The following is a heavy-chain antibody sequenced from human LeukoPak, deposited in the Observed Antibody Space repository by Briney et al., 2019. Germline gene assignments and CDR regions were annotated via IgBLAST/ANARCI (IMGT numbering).Heavy chain of an antibody. J-gene: IGHJ4*02. D-gene: IGHD6-19*01. CDR1: GFTFSSYA. CDR3: ARTRYSIAVAGPFDY. Sequence: GGSLRLSCAASGFTFSSYAMHWVRQAPGKGLEDVSAIISNGGSTYYANSVKGRFTTSRDNSKNTLYLQMGSLRAEDMAVYYCARTRYSIAVAGPFDYWGQGTLVTVSS. CDR2: IISNGGST. V-gene: IGHV3-64*01.